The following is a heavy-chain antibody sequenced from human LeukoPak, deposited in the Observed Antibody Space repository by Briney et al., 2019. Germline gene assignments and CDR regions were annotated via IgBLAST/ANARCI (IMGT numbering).Heavy chain of an antibody. J-gene: IGHJ4*02. CDR3: ARDETVATPFDY. CDR1: GFTFSSYS. CDR2: ISSSSSYI. Sequence: GGSLRLSCAASGFTFSSYSMNWVRQAPGKGLEWVSSISSSSSYIYCADSVKGRFTISRDNAKNSLYLQMNSLRAEDTAVYYCARDETVATPFDYWGQGTLVTVSS. D-gene: IGHD5-12*01. V-gene: IGHV3-21*01.